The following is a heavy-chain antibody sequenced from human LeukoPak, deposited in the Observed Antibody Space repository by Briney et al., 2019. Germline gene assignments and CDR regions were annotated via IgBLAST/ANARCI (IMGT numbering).Heavy chain of an antibody. CDR3: ARGLRFLEWFPLDY. CDR1: GGSINSYY. CDR2: INHSGST. V-gene: IGHV4-34*01. J-gene: IGHJ4*02. D-gene: IGHD3-3*01. Sequence: SETLSLTCTVSGGSINSYYWSWIRQPPGKGLEWIGEINHSGSTNYNPSLKSRVTISVDTSKNQFSLKLSSVTAADTAVYYCARGLRFLEWFPLDYWGQGTLVTVSS.